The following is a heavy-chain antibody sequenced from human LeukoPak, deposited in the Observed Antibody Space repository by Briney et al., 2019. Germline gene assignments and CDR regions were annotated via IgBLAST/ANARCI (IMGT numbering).Heavy chain of an antibody. J-gene: IGHJ4*02. CDR1: GFTFSSYG. D-gene: IGHD6-13*01. CDR3: AKDQGGSSWYPIDY. Sequence: GGSLRLSCAASGFTFSSYGMHWVRQAPGKGLEWVAFIRYGGSNKYYADSVKGRFTISRDNSKNTLYLQMNSLRAEDTAVYYCAKDQGGSSWYPIDYWGQGTLVTVSS. CDR2: IRYGGSNK. V-gene: IGHV3-30*02.